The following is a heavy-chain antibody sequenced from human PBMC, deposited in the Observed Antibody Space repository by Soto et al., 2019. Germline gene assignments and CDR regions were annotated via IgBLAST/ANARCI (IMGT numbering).Heavy chain of an antibody. D-gene: IGHD3-22*01. CDR2: IIPMFGTA. J-gene: IGHJ4*02. Sequence: SVEVSCKTSGGTFSSYAISWVRQAPGQGLEWMGGIIPMFGTANYAQKFQGRVTITADESTSTAYMELSSLRSEDTAVYYCARSRANYYDSRGYYYSTFDYWGQGTLVTVSS. CDR3: ARSRANYYDSRGYYYSTFDY. CDR1: GGTFSSYA. V-gene: IGHV1-69*13.